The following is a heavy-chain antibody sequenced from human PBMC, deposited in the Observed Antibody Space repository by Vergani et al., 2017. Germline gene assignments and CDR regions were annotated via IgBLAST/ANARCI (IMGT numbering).Heavy chain of an antibody. D-gene: IGHD3-9*01. CDR3: ARGDYGILTGYRY. CDR2: INPSGGHT. V-gene: IGHV1-46*03. CDR1: GYTFSNYY. Sequence: QVQVVQSGAEVKKSGASVKVSCKTSGYTFSNYYMHWVRQAPGQGLEWMGIINPSGGHTNYAQKFQGRVTMTRDTSTSTVYMELSSLISEDTAIYYWARGDYGILTGYRYWGQGTLVTVSA. J-gene: IGHJ4*02.